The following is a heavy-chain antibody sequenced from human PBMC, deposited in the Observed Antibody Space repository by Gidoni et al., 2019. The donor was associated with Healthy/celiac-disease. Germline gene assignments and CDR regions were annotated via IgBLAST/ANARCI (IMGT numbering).Heavy chain of an antibody. V-gene: IGHV3-48*02. CDR1: VFPFSSYS. Sequence: EVQLVESGGGLVQPGGSLRLSCAASVFPFSSYSMNWVRQAPGKGLEWVSYISSSSSTIYYADSVKGRFTISRDNAKNSLYLQMNSLRDEDTAVYYCARDLVVAATAKAFYYYGMDVWGQGTTVTVSS. CDR3: ARDLVVAATAKAFYYYGMDV. CDR2: ISSSSSTI. J-gene: IGHJ6*02. D-gene: IGHD2-15*01.